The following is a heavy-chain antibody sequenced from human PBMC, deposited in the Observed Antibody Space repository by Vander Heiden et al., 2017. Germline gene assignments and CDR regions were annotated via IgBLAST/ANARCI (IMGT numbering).Heavy chain of an antibody. Sequence: EVQLLEAGGGLVQPGGSLRLSCAGPEFDLRTSAMSWVRQAPGEGLEWVASVTRQSTTYYANSVRGRFTISRDNAENTVYLQMNSLRAADTAVYYCATDHPSSGWPCFDLWGRGTLVSVSS. CDR1: EFDLRTSA. CDR2: VTRQSTT. J-gene: IGHJ4*01. D-gene: IGHD6-19*01. CDR3: ATDHPSSGWPCFDL. V-gene: IGHV3-23*01.